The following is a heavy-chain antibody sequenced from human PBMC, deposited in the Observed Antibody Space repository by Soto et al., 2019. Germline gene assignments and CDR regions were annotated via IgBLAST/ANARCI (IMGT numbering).Heavy chain of an antibody. CDR1: GFTFSSFA. CDR3: ARPFYSGSGSSYQTFDI. D-gene: IGHD3-10*01. Sequence: GGSLRLSCAASGFTFSSFAMSWVRQAPGKGLEWVSSFAGSGVTTHYADSVKGRFTISRDNSKNTLFLQMDSLRAEETALYYCARPFYSGSGSSYQTFDIWGQGTMVTVSS. CDR2: FAGSGVTT. V-gene: IGHV3-23*01. J-gene: IGHJ3*02.